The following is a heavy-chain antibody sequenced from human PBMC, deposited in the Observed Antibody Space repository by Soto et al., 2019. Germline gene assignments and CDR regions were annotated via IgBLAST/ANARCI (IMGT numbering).Heavy chain of an antibody. D-gene: IGHD3-22*01. Sequence: ASVKVSCQGSGFTFSRSAVQWVRQARGQGLEWIGWIVAASGKTDYSQIFQERVTITRDMSTSTAYMELSSLSSEDTAVYYCAATLDWGSYDFGGYPSWGQGTLVTVSS. CDR3: AATLDWGSYDFGGYPS. J-gene: IGHJ4*02. V-gene: IGHV1-58*01. CDR1: GFTFSRSA. CDR2: IVAASGKT.